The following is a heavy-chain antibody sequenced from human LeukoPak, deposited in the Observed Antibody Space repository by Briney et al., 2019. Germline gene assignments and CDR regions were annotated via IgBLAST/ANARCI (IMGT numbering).Heavy chain of an antibody. J-gene: IGHJ4*02. CDR3: ARLRIDSSGPYGVDY. D-gene: IGHD3-22*01. Sequence: SVKVSCKASGATFSSYAISWVRQAPGQGLEWMGRIIPIFGTANYAQKFQGRVTITTDESTSTAYMELSSLRSEDTAVYYCARLRIDSSGPYGVDYWGQGTLVTVSS. CDR1: GATFSSYA. CDR2: IIPIFGTA. V-gene: IGHV1-69*05.